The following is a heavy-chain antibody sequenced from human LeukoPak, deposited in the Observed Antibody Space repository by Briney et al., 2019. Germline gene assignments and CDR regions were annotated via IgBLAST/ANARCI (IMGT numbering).Heavy chain of an antibody. D-gene: IGHD4-17*01. V-gene: IGHV7-4-1*02. CDR1: GYTFTSYD. Sequence: ASVKVSCKASGYTFTSYDINWVRQAPGQGLEWMGWINTNTGNPTYAQGFTGRFVFSLDTSVSTAYLQISSLKAEDTAVYYCARTNTVTTGLAFDYWGQGTLVTVSS. CDR2: INTNTGNP. J-gene: IGHJ4*02. CDR3: ARTNTVTTGLAFDY.